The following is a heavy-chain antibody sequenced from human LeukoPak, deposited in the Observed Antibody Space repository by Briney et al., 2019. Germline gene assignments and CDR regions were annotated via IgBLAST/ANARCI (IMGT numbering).Heavy chain of an antibody. V-gene: IGHV4-34*01. D-gene: IGHD3-10*01. CDR1: GGSFSGYY. CDR2: INHSGST. Sequence: SETLSLTCAVYGGSFSGYYWSWIRQPPGQGLEWIGEINHSGSTNYNPSLKSRVTISVDTSKNQFSLKLSSVTAADTAVYYCARDRRITMVRGVIKWFDPWGQGTLVTVSS. CDR3: ARDRRITMVRGVIKWFDP. J-gene: IGHJ5*02.